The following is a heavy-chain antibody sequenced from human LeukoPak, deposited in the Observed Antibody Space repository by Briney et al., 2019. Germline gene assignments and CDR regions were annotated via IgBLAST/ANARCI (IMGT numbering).Heavy chain of an antibody. D-gene: IGHD6-19*01. J-gene: IGHJ4*02. CDR1: GYTFTSYG. CDR2: INPNSGDT. V-gene: IGHV1-2*02. Sequence: AASVTVSCKASGYTFTSYGISWVRQAPGQGLEWMGWINPNSGDTNYAQKFQGRVTMTRDTSISTAYMELSRLRSDDTAVYYCARDKSGNSGWYSYFDYWGQGTLVTVSS. CDR3: ARDKSGNSGWYSYFDY.